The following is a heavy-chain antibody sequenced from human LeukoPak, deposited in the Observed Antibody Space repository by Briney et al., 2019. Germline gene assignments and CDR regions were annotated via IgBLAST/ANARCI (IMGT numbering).Heavy chain of an antibody. CDR3: ASLSFVTDYGENY. V-gene: IGHV4-39*01. CDR2: IYYSGST. Sequence: SETLSLTCTVSGGSISSSSYYWGWIRQPPGKGLEWIGSIYYSGSTYYNPSLKSRVTISVDTSKNQFSLKLSSVTAADTAVYYCASLSFVTDYGENYWGQGTLVTVSS. J-gene: IGHJ4*02. D-gene: IGHD4-17*01. CDR1: GGSISSSSYY.